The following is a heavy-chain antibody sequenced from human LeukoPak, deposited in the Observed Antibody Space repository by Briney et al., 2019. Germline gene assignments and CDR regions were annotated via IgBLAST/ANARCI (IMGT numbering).Heavy chain of an antibody. CDR2: ISSSSSYI. CDR3: AKVTGSGSYYPSDAFDI. CDR1: GFTFSSYS. J-gene: IGHJ3*02. V-gene: IGHV3-21*04. Sequence: GGSLRLSCAASGFTFSSYSMNWVRQAPGKGLEWVSSISSSSSYIYYADSVKGRFTISRDNAKNSLYLQMNSLRAEDTALYYCAKVTGSGSYYPSDAFDIWGQGTMVTVSS. D-gene: IGHD3-10*01.